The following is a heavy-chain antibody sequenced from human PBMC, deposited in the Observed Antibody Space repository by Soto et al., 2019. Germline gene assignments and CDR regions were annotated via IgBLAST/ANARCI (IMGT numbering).Heavy chain of an antibody. D-gene: IGHD6-13*01. V-gene: IGHV3-23*01. Sequence: AGGSLRLSCAASGFTFSSYAMSWVRQAPGKGLEWVSAISGSGGSTYYADSVKGRFTISRDNSKNTLYLQMNSLRAEDTAVYYCAKDGPNRIAAAGSYYYYGMDVWGQGTTVTVSS. J-gene: IGHJ6*02. CDR1: GFTFSSYA. CDR2: ISGSGGST. CDR3: AKDGPNRIAAAGSYYYYGMDV.